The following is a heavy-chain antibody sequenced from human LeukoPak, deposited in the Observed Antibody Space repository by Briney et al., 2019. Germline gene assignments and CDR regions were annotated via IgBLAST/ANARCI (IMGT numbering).Heavy chain of an antibody. CDR3: ARGGTMVRGGIYYFDY. CDR1: GYTFTTYW. CDR2: IYAGDSDT. Sequence: GESLRISCKGSGYTFTTYWIGWVRQMPGKGLEWMGIIYAGDSDTRYSPSFQGQVTFSADKSISTAYLQWSSLKASDTAMYCCARGGTMVRGGIYYFDYWGQGTLVTVSS. J-gene: IGHJ4*02. D-gene: IGHD3-10*01. V-gene: IGHV5-51*01.